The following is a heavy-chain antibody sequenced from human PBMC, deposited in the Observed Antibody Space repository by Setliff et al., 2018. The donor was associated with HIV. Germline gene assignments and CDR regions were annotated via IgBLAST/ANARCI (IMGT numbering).Heavy chain of an antibody. J-gene: IGHJ3*02. D-gene: IGHD3-16*02. V-gene: IGHV4-31*03. CDR1: GGSINNGAYY. CDR3: AREIVRVALDI. Sequence: NPSETLSLTCTVSGGSINNGAYYWSWIRHQPGRGLEWIGNIYYNGITHYNPSLKSRLSISIDTSKNQFYLRLNSVTAADTSVFYCAREIVRVALDIWGPGTAVTVSS. CDR2: IYYNGIT.